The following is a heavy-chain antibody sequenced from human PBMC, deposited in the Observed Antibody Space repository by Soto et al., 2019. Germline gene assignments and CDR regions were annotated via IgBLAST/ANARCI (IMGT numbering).Heavy chain of an antibody. CDR3: AKVFYYYDSSGYYYFDY. V-gene: IGHV3-23*01. J-gene: IGHJ4*02. D-gene: IGHD3-22*01. Sequence: PGGSLRLSCADSGFTFSSYAVSWVRQAPGKGPEWISSISGSGSTIYYADSVKGRFTISRDNSKDTLYLQMSSLRAEDTAVYYCAKVFYYYDSSGYYYFDYWGQETLVTVSS. CDR1: GFTFSSYA. CDR2: ISGSGSTI.